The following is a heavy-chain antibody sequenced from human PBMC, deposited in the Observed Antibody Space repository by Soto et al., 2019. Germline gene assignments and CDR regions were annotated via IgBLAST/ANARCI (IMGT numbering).Heavy chain of an antibody. Sequence: SVKVSCKASGGTFSSYAISWVRQAPGQGLEWMGGIIPIFGTANYAQKFQGRVTITADESTSTAYMELSSLRSEDTAVYYCAGVDYCSGGSCYSPPNYGMDVWGQGTTVTVSS. D-gene: IGHD2-15*01. J-gene: IGHJ6*02. V-gene: IGHV1-69*13. CDR2: IIPIFGTA. CDR1: GGTFSSYA. CDR3: AGVDYCSGGSCYSPPNYGMDV.